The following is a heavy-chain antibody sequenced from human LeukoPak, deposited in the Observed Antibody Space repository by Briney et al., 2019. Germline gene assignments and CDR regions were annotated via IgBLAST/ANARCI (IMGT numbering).Heavy chain of an antibody. Sequence: PSETLSLTCAVSGGSISSSNWWSWIRQPPGKGLEWIGEIYHSGSTNYNPSLKSRVTISVDKSKTQFSLKLSSVTAADTAVYYCARDRIPWVSWFDPWGQGTLVTVSS. CDR2: IYHSGST. V-gene: IGHV4-4*02. D-gene: IGHD2-21*01. CDR3: ARDRIPWVSWFDP. J-gene: IGHJ5*02. CDR1: GGSISSSNW.